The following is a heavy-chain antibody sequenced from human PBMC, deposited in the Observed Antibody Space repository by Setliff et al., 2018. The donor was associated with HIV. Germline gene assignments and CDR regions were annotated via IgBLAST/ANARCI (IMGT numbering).Heavy chain of an antibody. D-gene: IGHD3-9*01. Sequence: VSVKVSRKVSGYPLSELSIHWLRQAPGKGLEWMGGSDAEDGESVYAQKLQDRVTMTEDRSTDTAYMELSSLRSEDTAVHYCGTVPLGDWSFDSWGQGTLVTVSS. CDR1: GYPLSELS. CDR3: GTVPLGDWSFDS. V-gene: IGHV1-24*01. J-gene: IGHJ4*02. CDR2: SDAEDGES.